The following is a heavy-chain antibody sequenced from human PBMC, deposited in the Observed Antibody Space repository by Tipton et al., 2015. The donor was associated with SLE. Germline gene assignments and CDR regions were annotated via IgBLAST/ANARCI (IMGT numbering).Heavy chain of an antibody. CDR2: IYYSGST. J-gene: IGHJ6*03. CDR1: GGSISSNGYY. CDR3: ARLPRLAGHSYMDV. D-gene: IGHD3-10*01. V-gene: IGHV4-39*01. Sequence: TLSLTCTVSGGSISSNGYYWGWIRQPPGKGLEYIGNIYYSGSTSYNPSLKSRVTVSVDTSKNQFSLILSSLTAADTAVYYCARLPRLAGHSYMDVWGKGTTVSVSS.